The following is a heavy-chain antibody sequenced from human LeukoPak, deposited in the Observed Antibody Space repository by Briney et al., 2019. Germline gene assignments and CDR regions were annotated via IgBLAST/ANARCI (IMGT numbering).Heavy chain of an antibody. V-gene: IGHV3-23*01. CDR2: ISGSGGST. CDR3: GNVGVRGVITPIYY. Sequence: GGSLRLSCAVSGFTFSSYAMSWVRHSPGKGLEWVSAISGSGGSTYYADSVKGRFTIPRDNPRTPVYLQMNSLGAEDTAVCYCGNVGVRGVITPIYYWGPGNLVTVSS. J-gene: IGHJ4*02. CDR1: GFTFSSYA. D-gene: IGHD3-10*02.